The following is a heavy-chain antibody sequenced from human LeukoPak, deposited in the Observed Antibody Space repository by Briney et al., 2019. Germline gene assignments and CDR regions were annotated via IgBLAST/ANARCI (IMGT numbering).Heavy chain of an antibody. D-gene: IGHD3-10*01. V-gene: IGHV3-9*01. CDR1: GFTFVDYA. CDR2: FSWNSGSI. J-gene: IGHJ4*02. Sequence: PGRSLRLSCAASGFTFVDYAMNWVRQVPGKGLEWVSGFSWNSGSIGYADSVKGRFTISRDNAKNSLYLQMNSLRAEDTALYYCAKGSGPMVRGVIRRYWGQGTLVTVSS. CDR3: AKGSGPMVRGVIRRY.